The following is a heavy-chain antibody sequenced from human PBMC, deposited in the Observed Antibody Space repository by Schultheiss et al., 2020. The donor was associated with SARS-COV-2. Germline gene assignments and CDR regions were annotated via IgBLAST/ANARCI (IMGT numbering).Heavy chain of an antibody. CDR3: VGTIFGVVTDYYYYGMDV. CDR2: IYHSGST. CDR1: GGSINRAGYY. D-gene: IGHD3-3*01. V-gene: IGHV4-38-2*02. J-gene: IGHJ6*02. Sequence: SETLSLTCTVSGGSINRAGYYWGWIRQPPGKGLEWIGSIYHSGSTYYNPSLKSRVTISVDTSKNQFSLKLSSVTAADTAVYYCVGTIFGVVTDYYYYGMDVWGQGTTVTVSS.